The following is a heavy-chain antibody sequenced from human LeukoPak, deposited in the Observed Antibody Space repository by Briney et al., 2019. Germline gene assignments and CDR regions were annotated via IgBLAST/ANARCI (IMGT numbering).Heavy chain of an antibody. V-gene: IGHV3-64*01. CDR2: ISNNGGST. CDR3: ARSQTAQMGQLVDYFDY. Sequence: GGSLRLSCAASGFTLSSYAMHWVRQAPGKGLEYVSAISNNGGSTYYANSVKGRFTISRDNSKNTLYLQMGSLRAEDTAVYYCARSQTAQMGQLVDYFDYWGQGTLVTVSS. CDR1: GFTLSSYA. J-gene: IGHJ4*02. D-gene: IGHD6-13*01.